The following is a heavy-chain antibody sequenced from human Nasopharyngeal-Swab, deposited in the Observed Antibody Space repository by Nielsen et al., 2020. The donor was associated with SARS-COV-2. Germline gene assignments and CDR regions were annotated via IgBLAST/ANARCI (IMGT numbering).Heavy chain of an antibody. CDR3: ARGGMYYYDSSGPLAFDI. CDR2: ISSEAERT. CDR1: GFTFSGSA. J-gene: IGHJ3*02. D-gene: IGHD3-22*01. V-gene: IGHV3-64*01. Sequence: SLKISCAASGFTFSGSAMHWVRQAPGKGLEHLSAISSEAERTYYANSVKGRFTISRDNSKKTLYLQMGSLRTEDMAVYYCARGGMYYYDSSGPLAFDIWGQGTMVTVSS.